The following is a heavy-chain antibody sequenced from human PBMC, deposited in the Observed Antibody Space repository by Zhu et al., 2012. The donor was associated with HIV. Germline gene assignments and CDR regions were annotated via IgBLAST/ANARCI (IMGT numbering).Heavy chain of an antibody. CDR3: ARVLGGDALDI. Sequence: QVQLQESGPGLVKPSETLSLTCTVSGYFISSGYYWGWIRQPPGKRLEWIGNIYHSGSTYYNSSLKSRVTISVDTSKNQFSLKLSSVTAADTAVYYCARVLGGDALDIWGQGDNSHRLF. J-gene: IGHJ3*02. D-gene: IGHD3-16*01. V-gene: IGHV4-38-2*02. CDR1: GYFISSGYY. CDR2: IYHSGST.